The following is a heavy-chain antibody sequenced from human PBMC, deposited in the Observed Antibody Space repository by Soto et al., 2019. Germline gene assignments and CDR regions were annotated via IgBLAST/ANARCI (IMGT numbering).Heavy chain of an antibody. Sequence: ASVKVSCKASGYTFTSYGISLVRQAPGQGLEWMGWISAYNGNTNYAQKLQGRVTMTTDTSTSTAYMELRSLRSDDTAVYYCARDPDDGDFDYHYYGMDVWGQGTTVTVSS. V-gene: IGHV1-18*01. J-gene: IGHJ6*02. CDR2: ISAYNGNT. CDR3: ARDPDDGDFDYHYYGMDV. CDR1: GYTFTSYG. D-gene: IGHD4-17*01.